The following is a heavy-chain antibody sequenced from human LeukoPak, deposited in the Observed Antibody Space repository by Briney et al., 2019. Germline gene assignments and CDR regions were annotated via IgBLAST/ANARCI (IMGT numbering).Heavy chain of an antibody. J-gene: IGHJ4*02. Sequence: SETLSLTCAVYGGSCSGCYWSWIRQPPGKGLEWIGEINHSGSTNYNPSLKSRVTISVDTSKNQFSLKLSSVTAADTAVYYCARLRSFDYWGQGTLVTVSS. CDR2: INHSGST. CDR1: GGSCSGCY. V-gene: IGHV4-34*01. D-gene: IGHD3-16*01. CDR3: ARLRSFDY.